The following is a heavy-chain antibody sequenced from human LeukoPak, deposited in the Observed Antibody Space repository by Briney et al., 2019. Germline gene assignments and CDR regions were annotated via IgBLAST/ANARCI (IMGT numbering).Heavy chain of an antibody. CDR1: GDTFTEDY. J-gene: IGHJ4*02. V-gene: IGHV1-2*02. CDR2: INPNGGVT. CDR3: ARVLRSGWYFESGY. D-gene: IGHD6-19*01. Sequence: ASLTVSCTQSGDTFTEDYLHWVRQAPGQGVKWMGWINPNGGVTTYAQKFHSRVTLTRDTSISTAYMELTSLTSDDTAVYFCARVLRSGWYFESGYWGQGTLVTVSS.